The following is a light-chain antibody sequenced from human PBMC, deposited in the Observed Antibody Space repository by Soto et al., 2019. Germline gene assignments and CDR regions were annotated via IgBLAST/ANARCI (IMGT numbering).Light chain of an antibody. Sequence: IVLTQSPGTLSLSPGERATLSCRASQSVSSSYLAWYQQKPGQAPRLLIYGASSRATGIPDRFSGSGSGTDFTLTISILEPEDFAVYYCHQYGSSPTTFGQGTRWIS. CDR1: QSVSSSY. CDR2: GAS. V-gene: IGKV3-20*01. J-gene: IGKJ1*01. CDR3: HQYGSSPTT.